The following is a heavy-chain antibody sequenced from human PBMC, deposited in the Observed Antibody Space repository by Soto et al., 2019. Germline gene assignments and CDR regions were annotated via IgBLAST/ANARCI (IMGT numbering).Heavy chain of an antibody. Sequence: GASVKVSCKASGYTFTGYYMHWVRQAPGQGLEWMGWINPNSGGTNYAQKFQGWVTMTRDTSISTAYMELSRLRSDDTAVYYCARDWVKNSIVGATIGYWGQGTLVTVSS. D-gene: IGHD1-26*01. CDR3: ARDWVKNSIVGATIGY. CDR1: GYTFTGYY. J-gene: IGHJ4*02. V-gene: IGHV1-2*04. CDR2: INPNSGGT.